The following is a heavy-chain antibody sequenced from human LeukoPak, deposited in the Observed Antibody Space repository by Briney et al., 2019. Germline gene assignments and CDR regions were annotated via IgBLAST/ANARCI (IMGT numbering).Heavy chain of an antibody. CDR2: INPNSGGT. CDR3: ARVTPSYYYDSSGYYPFDY. V-gene: IGHV1-2*02. J-gene: IGHJ4*02. Sequence: ASVKVSCKASGYTFTGYYMHWVRQAPGQGLEGMGWINPNSGGTNYAQKFQGRVTMTRDTSISTAYMELSRLRSDDTAVYYCARVTPSYYYDSSGYYPFDYWGQGTLVTVSS. CDR1: GYTFTGYY. D-gene: IGHD3-22*01.